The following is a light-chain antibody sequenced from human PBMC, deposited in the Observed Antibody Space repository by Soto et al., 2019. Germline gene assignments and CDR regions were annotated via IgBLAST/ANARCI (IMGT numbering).Light chain of an antibody. CDR1: QSIGIW. V-gene: IGKV1-5*03. CDR3: QQYNTYPWT. Sequence: DIQMTQSPSTLSASVGDRVTITCRASQSIGIWLAWYQQRPGKAPELLIYMSSNLKNGVPSRFSGSASGTEFTLTISGLQPDDFATFYCQQYNTYPWTFGQGTKVDIK. CDR2: MSS. J-gene: IGKJ1*01.